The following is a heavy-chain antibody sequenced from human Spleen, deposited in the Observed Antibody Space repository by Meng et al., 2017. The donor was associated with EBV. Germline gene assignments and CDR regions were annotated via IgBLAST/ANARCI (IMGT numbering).Heavy chain of an antibody. CDR2: INPDSGGT. CDR1: GYTFTGYY. D-gene: IGHD2-15*01. J-gene: IGHJ4*02. CDR3: ARVRCFDGSCNWGY. V-gene: IGHV1-2*06. Sequence: GQLVQSGAEVKKPGASLKVYCKTSGYTFTGYYIHWVRQAPGQGLEWMGRINPDSGGTDYAQKYQDRVTMTRDTSISTAYMELSSLRSDDTAIYYCARVRCFDGSCNWGYWGQGTLVTVSS.